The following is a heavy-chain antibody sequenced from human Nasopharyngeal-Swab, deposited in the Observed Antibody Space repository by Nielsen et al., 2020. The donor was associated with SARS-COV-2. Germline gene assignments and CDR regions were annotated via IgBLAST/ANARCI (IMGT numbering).Heavy chain of an antibody. CDR2: ILRDGQR. J-gene: IGHJ4*02. CDR1: GFSFSNHG. Sequence: GESLKISCAASGFSFSNHGLSWVRQAPGRGPEWVATILRDGQRYYVDSVKGRFTISRDNAGDSLYLQMTSLRVEDTAVYYCARDVYGCNDYWGQGTLVTVSS. D-gene: IGHD4-23*01. CDR3: ARDVYGCNDY. V-gene: IGHV3-7*01.